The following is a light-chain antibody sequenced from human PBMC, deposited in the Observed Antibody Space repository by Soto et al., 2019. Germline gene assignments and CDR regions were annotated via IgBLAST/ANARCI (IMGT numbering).Light chain of an antibody. J-gene: IGKJ1*01. CDR3: KQYNNWPPWT. Sequence: EIVMTQSPATLSVSPGERATLSCRASQSVSSKLAWYQQKPGQAPRLLIYGASTRATGIPARFSGSGSGTEFTLTISSLQSEDFAVYYCKQYNNWPPWTFGQGTKVEIK. V-gene: IGKV3-15*01. CDR2: GAS. CDR1: QSVSSK.